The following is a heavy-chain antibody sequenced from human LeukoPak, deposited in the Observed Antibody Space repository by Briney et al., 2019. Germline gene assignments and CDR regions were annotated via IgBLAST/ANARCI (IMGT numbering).Heavy chain of an antibody. Sequence: SETLSLTCTVSGGSIISSTYYWGWIRQPPGKGLEWIGSIYYSGSTWYNPSLKSRVTISVDTSKNHFSLRLKSVTAADTAVYYCARQGEQYGSGSDIANWGQGTLVTVSS. J-gene: IGHJ4*02. V-gene: IGHV4-39*01. D-gene: IGHD3-10*01. CDR1: GGSIISSTYY. CDR2: IYYSGST. CDR3: ARQGEQYGSGSDIAN.